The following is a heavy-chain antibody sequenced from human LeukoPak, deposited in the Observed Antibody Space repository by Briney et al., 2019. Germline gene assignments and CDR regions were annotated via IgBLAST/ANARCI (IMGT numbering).Heavy chain of an antibody. V-gene: IGHV3-20*04. Sequence: SGGSLRLSCAASGFTFDDYGMSWVRQAPGKGLGWVSGINWIGGSTVYADSVKGRFTISRDNAKNSLYLQMNSLRAEDTALYYCARDPNGNHRPYYFDYWGQGTLVTVSS. D-gene: IGHD4-23*01. J-gene: IGHJ4*02. CDR3: ARDPNGNHRPYYFDY. CDR1: GFTFDDYG. CDR2: INWIGGST.